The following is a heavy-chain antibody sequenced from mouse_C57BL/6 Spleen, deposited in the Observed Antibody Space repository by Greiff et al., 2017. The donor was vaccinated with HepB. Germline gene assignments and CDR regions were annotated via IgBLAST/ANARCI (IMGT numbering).Heavy chain of an antibody. D-gene: IGHD2-4*01. CDR1: GYTFTSYD. Sequence: VNLVESGPELVKPGASVKLSCKASGYTFTSYDINWVKQRPGQGLEWIGWIYPRDGSTKYNEKFKGKATLTVDTSSSTAYMELHSLTSEDSAVYFCARGEVHYDYDGFAYWGQGTLVTVSA. CDR3: ARGEVHYDYDGFAY. J-gene: IGHJ3*01. CDR2: IYPRDGST. V-gene: IGHV1-85*01.